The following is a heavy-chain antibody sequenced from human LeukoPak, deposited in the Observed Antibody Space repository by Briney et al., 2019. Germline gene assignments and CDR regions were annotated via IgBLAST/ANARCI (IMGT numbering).Heavy chain of an antibody. CDR1: GYSFITYG. V-gene: IGHV1-18*01. CDR2: ISAYNRST. J-gene: IGHJ4*02. CDR3: ARPYDSSGYYNYYFDN. D-gene: IGHD3-22*01. Sequence: GASVKVSCKASGYSFITYGISWVRQAPGQGLEWMGWISAYNRSTDYAQNLQGRVTMTTDTSTSTAYMEMRSLRSDDPAVYYCARPYDSSGYYNYYFDNWGQGTLVTVSS.